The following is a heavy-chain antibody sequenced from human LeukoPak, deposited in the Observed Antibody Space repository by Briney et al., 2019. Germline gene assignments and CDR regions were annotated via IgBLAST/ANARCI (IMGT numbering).Heavy chain of an antibody. V-gene: IGHV1-18*01. J-gene: IGHJ4*02. CDR2: NSAHNGNT. CDR3: ARRTTGTTGGVFDY. CDR1: GYTFTSDG. Sequence: ASVKVSRKASGYTFTSDGISSVRQAPGQGGEWMGWNSAHNGNTNYAQKLQDRVTMTTDTSTSTAYMERRSLRSDDTAVYYCARRTTGTTGGVFDYWGQGTLVTVSS. D-gene: IGHD1-1*01.